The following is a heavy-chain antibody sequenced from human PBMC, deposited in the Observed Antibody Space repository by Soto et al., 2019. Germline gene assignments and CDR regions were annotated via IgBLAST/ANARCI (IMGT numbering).Heavy chain of an antibody. D-gene: IGHD3-10*01. Sequence: PSETLSLTCTVSGGSISSGDYYWSWIRQPPGKGLEWIAYIYYSGSTYYNPSLKSRVTISVDTSKNQFSLKLSSVTAADTAVYYCARHTPGIYSGRKNAFDIWGQGTMVTVSS. V-gene: IGHV4-30-4*01. CDR3: ARHTPGIYSGRKNAFDI. CDR1: GGSISSGDYY. CDR2: IYYSGST. J-gene: IGHJ3*02.